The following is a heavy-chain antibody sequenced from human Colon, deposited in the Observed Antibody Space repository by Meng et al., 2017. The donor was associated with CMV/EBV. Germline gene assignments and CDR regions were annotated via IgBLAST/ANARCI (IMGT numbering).Heavy chain of an antibody. Sequence: QVQLVQSGAEVKKPGASVKVSCTASGYTFNSYPISWVRQAPGQGLEWMGWISTYNGNTNYAQKFQGRLTLTTDTSTSTAYMELRGLRSDDTAVYYCARGKATVTTFMLLYWGLGTLVTVSS. V-gene: IGHV1-18*01. CDR2: ISTYNGNT. J-gene: IGHJ4*02. CDR1: GYTFNSYP. CDR3: ARGKATVTTFMLLY. D-gene: IGHD4-17*01.